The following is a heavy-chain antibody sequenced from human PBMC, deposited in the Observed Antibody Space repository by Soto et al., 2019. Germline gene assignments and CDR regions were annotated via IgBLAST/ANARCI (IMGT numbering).Heavy chain of an antibody. Sequence: EVQLVESGGGLVQIGGSLKLSCATSGLNFSGSAMHWARQASGKGLEWVSRIRSRPHNYATTYAASVEGRFTISRDDSKNTVYLQMNGLKTDDTAMYYCTTERDYWGRGTLVTVSS. CDR2: IRSRPHNYAT. J-gene: IGHJ4*02. CDR1: GLNFSGSA. V-gene: IGHV3-73*02. CDR3: TTERDY.